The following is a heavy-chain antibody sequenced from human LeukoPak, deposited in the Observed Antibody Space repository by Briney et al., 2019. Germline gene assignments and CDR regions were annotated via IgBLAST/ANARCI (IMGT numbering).Heavy chain of an antibody. Sequence: GGPLRLSCSVSGFTFRSYVMHWVRQAPGKVLQWVAVISEDGSPQFYADSVKRRFTISRDNSKHTLSLQGKSVRGEDTAVYYCARAAAARRPCGVDYYHYMDVWGKGTTVTVSS. CDR3: ARAAAARRPCGVDYYHYMDV. J-gene: IGHJ6*03. CDR1: GFTFRSYV. D-gene: IGHD2-21*01. V-gene: IGHV3-30*03. CDR2: ISEDGSPQ.